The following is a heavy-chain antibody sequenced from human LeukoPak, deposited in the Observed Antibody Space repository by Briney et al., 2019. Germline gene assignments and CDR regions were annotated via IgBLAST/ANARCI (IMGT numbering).Heavy chain of an antibody. CDR1: GGTFSSYT. D-gene: IGHD6-19*01. Sequence: SVKVSCKASGGTFSSYTISWVRQAPGQGLEWMGRIIPILGIANYAQKFQGRVTITADKSTSTAYMELSSLRSEDTAVYYCARDVGVAVAANHWCFDLWGRGTLVTVSS. J-gene: IGHJ2*01. CDR2: IIPILGIA. CDR3: ARDVGVAVAANHWCFDL. V-gene: IGHV1-69*04.